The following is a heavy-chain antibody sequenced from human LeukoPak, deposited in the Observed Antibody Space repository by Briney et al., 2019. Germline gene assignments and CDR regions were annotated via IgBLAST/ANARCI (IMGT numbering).Heavy chain of an antibody. J-gene: IGHJ4*02. CDR3: GSISYGN. D-gene: IGHD1-26*01. CDR2: ISSSSSHI. CDR1: GFSFTTYA. Sequence: GGSLRLSCAASGFSFTTYAMNWVRQARGKGVEGVSSISSSSSHIYYADSVKGRFTISRDNSKNSLYLQMNSLIAEDTAVYYCGSISYGNWGQGTLVTVSS. V-gene: IGHV3-21*01.